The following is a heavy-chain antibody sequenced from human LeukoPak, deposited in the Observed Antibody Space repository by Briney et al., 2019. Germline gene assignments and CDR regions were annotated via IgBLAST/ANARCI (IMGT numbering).Heavy chain of an antibody. V-gene: IGHV3-33*08. J-gene: IGHJ4*02. CDR3: ARGRYYYDSSGYYPTGDHFDY. D-gene: IGHD3-22*01. Sequence: GGSLRLSCAASGFTFSSSWMHWVRQVPGKGLEWVAVIWYDGSNKYYADSVKGRFTISRDNSKNTLYLQMNSLRAEDTAVYYCARGRYYYDSSGYYPTGDHFDYWGQGTLVTVSS. CDR1: GFTFSSSW. CDR2: IWYDGSNK.